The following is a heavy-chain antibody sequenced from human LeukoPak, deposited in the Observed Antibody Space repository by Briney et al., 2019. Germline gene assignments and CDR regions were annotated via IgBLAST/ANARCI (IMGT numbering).Heavy chain of an antibody. CDR1: GYTFTSYG. CDR3: ARAAYDFWSGYYSRYYFDY. CDR2: ISAYNGST. D-gene: IGHD3-3*01. V-gene: IGHV1-18*01. J-gene: IGHJ4*02. Sequence: ASVKVSCKASGYTFTSYGISWVRQAPGQGLEWMGWISAYNGSTNYAQKLQGRVTMTTDTSTSTAYMELRSLRSDDTAVYYCARAAYDFWSGYYSRYYFDYWGQGTLVTVSS.